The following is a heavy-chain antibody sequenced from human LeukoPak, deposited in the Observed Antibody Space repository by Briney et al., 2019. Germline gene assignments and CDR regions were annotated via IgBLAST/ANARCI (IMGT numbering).Heavy chain of an antibody. J-gene: IGHJ4*02. V-gene: IGHV3-74*01. Sequence: HTGGSLRLSCAASGFTFSSYWMHWVRQAPGKGLVWVSRINTDGSSTSYADSVKGRFTISRDNAKNTLYLQMNSLRAEDTAVYYCARDRVTYFESIAAGLIDYWGQGTLVTVSS. D-gene: IGHD6-13*01. CDR1: GFTFSSYW. CDR2: INTDGSST. CDR3: ARDRVTYFESIAAGLIDY.